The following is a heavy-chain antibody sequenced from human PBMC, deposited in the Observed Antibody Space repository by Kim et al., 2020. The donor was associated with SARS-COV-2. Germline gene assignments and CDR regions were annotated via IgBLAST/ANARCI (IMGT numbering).Heavy chain of an antibody. CDR1: GYTFTSYG. D-gene: IGHD3-10*01. Sequence: ASVKVSCKASGYTFTSYGITWVRQAPGQGLEWMGWISAYNGNTNYAQKLQGRVTMTTDTSTSTAYMELRSLRSDDTAVYYCARDYYGSGSYLFSGYYYGMDVWGQGTTVTVSS. CDR3: ARDYYGSGSYLFSGYYYGMDV. CDR2: ISAYNGNT. V-gene: IGHV1-18*01. J-gene: IGHJ6*02.